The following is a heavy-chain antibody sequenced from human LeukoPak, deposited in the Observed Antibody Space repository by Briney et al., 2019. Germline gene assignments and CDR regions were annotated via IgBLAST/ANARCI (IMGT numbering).Heavy chain of an antibody. CDR2: IYYSGST. CDR3: ATHPLLDY. D-gene: IGHD3-16*02. Sequence: SETLSLTCTVSGDSIRRDNYYWGWIRQPPGKGLEWIGSIYYSGSTYYNPSLKSRVSISVDPTKSQFSLKLTSVTAADTAVYYCATHPLLDYWGQGSLVTVSS. V-gene: IGHV4-39*01. J-gene: IGHJ4*02. CDR1: GDSIRRDNYY.